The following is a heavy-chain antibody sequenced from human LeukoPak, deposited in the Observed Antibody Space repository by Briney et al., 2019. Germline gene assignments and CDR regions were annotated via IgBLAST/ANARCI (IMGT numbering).Heavy chain of an antibody. CDR3: ARSYSSGWFPVDY. CDR2: IYYSGST. D-gene: IGHD6-19*01. J-gene: IGHJ4*02. V-gene: IGHV4-59*08. CDR1: GGSISSYY. Sequence: SETLSPTCTVSGGSISSYYWSWIRQPPGKGLEWIGYIYYSGSTNYNPSLKSRVTISVDTSKNQFSLKLSSVTAADTAVYYCARSYSSGWFPVDYWGQGTLVTVSS.